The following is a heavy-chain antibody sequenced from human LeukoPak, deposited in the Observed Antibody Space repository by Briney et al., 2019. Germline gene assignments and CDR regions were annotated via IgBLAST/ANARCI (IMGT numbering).Heavy chain of an antibody. CDR3: ARRPYSSSSYYFDY. J-gene: IGHJ4*02. CDR1: GGSISSSSYY. V-gene: IGHV4-39*07. D-gene: IGHD6-6*01. CDR2: IYYSGST. Sequence: KPSETLSLTCTVSGGSISSSSYYWGWIRQPPGKGLEWIGSIYYSGSTYYNPSLKSRVTISVDTSKNQFSLKLSSVTAADTAVYYCARRPYSSSSYYFDYWGQGTLVTVSS.